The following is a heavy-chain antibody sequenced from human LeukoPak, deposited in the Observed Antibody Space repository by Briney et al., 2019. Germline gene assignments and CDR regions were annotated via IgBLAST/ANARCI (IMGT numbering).Heavy chain of an antibody. CDR2: ISIEGGDT. D-gene: IGHD3-10*01. V-gene: IGHV3-74*01. CDR1: GFSFSSNW. J-gene: IGHJ4*02. Sequence: GGSLRLSCAASGFSFSSNWMHWVRQAPGKGLVWVSRISIEGGDTVYADSVKGRFTVSRDNAKDTLYLQMNSLRVEDTAVYYCARGPYHAAGSFDYWGQGTLVTVTS. CDR3: ARGPYHAAGSFDY.